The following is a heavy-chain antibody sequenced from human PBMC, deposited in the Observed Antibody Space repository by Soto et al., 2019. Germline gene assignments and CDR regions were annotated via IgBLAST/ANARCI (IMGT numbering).Heavy chain of an antibody. Sequence: SETLSLTCTVSGGSISSGGYYWSWIRQHPGKGLEWIGYIYYSGSTYYNPPLKSRVTISVDTSKNQFSLKLSSVTAADTAVYYCARSPMITFGGVIVQGPFDYWGQGTLVTVSS. CDR2: IYYSGST. CDR3: ARSPMITFGGVIVQGPFDY. V-gene: IGHV4-31*03. D-gene: IGHD3-16*02. J-gene: IGHJ4*02. CDR1: GGSISSGGYY.